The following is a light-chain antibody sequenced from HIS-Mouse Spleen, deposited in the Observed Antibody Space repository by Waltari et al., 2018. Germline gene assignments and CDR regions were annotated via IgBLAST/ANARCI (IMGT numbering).Light chain of an antibody. V-gene: IGLV2-14*03. CDR1: SSDVGGYNY. J-gene: IGLJ3*02. CDR2: DVS. CDR3: SSYTSSSTLV. Sequence: QSALTQPASVSGSPGQSITISCTGTSSDVGGYNYVSWYQQHPGKAPKLMTYDVSNRPSGVSNLFSGSKSGNTASLTISGLQAEDEADYYCSSYTSSSTLVFGGGTKLTVL.